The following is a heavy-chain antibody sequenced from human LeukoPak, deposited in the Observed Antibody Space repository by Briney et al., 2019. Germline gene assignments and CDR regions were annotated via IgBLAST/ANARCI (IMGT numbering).Heavy chain of an antibody. CDR2: IKQDGSEK. CDR3: ARDTLGEGEDANYAVYYFDY. J-gene: IGHJ4*02. Sequence: PGGSLRLSCAASGFTFNDYYMSWIRQAPGKGLEWVANIKQDGSEKYYADSVKGRFTISRDNGKNSLDLQMNSLRADDTAFYYCARDTLGEGEDANYAVYYFDYWGQGTVVTVSS. CDR1: GFTFNDYY. V-gene: IGHV3-7*01. D-gene: IGHD4/OR15-4a*01.